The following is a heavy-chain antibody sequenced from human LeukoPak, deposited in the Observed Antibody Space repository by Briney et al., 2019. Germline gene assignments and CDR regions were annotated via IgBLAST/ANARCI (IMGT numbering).Heavy chain of an antibody. J-gene: IGHJ3*02. CDR3: ARYPVGAGLPDAFDI. V-gene: IGHV3-66*01. CDR2: LYSGGDT. D-gene: IGHD1-26*01. CDR1: GFXVSSNY. Sequence: PGGSLRLSCAASGFXVSSNYISWVRQAPGKGLEWVSVLYSGGDTYYADSVKGRFTISRDNSKNTLYLHMNSLRAEDTAVYYCARYPVGAGLPDAFDIWGQGIMVTVSS.